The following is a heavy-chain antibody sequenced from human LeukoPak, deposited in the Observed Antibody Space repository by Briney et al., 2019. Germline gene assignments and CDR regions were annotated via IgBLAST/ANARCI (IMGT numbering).Heavy chain of an antibody. CDR3: ASVPEAGTGPDH. CDR1: GGSVSSSNYY. J-gene: IGHJ4*02. CDR2: FSYNVHS. D-gene: IGHD6-19*01. Sequence: SETLSLTCTVSGGSVSSSNYYWSWIRQPPGKGLEWVGFFSYNVHSDYNPSLKSRVTISVDTSKNQFSLRLSSVTAADTAIYYCASVPEAGTGPDHWGQGTQVTVSS. V-gene: IGHV4-61*01.